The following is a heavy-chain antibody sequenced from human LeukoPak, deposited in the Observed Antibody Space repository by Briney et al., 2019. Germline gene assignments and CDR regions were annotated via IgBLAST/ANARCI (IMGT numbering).Heavy chain of an antibody. V-gene: IGHV3-23*01. CDR2: ISGSGDST. Sequence: GSLRLSCAASGFTFSNYCVTWVRQAPGKALEWVSSISGSGDSTYYADSVKGRFTIPRDNSKNTLYLQTNSLRVEDTAIYYCAKYGAPGWSGYLDYWGQGTLVTVSS. D-gene: IGHD4/OR15-4a*01. J-gene: IGHJ4*02. CDR3: AKYGAPGWSGYLDY. CDR1: GFTFSNYC.